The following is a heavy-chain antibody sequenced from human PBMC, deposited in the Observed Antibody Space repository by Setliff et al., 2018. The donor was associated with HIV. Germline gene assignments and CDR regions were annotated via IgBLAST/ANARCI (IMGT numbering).Heavy chain of an antibody. J-gene: IGHJ4*02. V-gene: IGHV3-74*03. Sequence: GGSLRLSCAASGFTFSNSWMHWVRQAPGKGLVWVSRVHTDGRTTMYADSVKGRFTISRDNAKNTLYLQMKSLRAEDTAVYYCARGAGNWNYFDYWGQGTLVTVSS. D-gene: IGHD1-20*01. CDR1: GFTFSNSW. CDR3: ARGAGNWNYFDY. CDR2: VHTDGRTT.